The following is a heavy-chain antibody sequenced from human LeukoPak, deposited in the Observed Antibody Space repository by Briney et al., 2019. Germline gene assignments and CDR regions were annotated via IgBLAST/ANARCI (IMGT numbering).Heavy chain of an antibody. J-gene: IGHJ4*02. V-gene: IGHV3-53*01. D-gene: IGHD7-27*01. CDR1: GFTDSSNY. CDR3: ARDQPGYYFDY. Sequence: PGGSLRLSCAASGFTDSSNYMSWVRQAPGKGLEWVSVIYSGGSTYYADSVKGRFTISRDNSKNTLYLQMNSLRAEDTAVYYCARDQPGYYFDYWGQGTLVTVSS. CDR2: IYSGGST.